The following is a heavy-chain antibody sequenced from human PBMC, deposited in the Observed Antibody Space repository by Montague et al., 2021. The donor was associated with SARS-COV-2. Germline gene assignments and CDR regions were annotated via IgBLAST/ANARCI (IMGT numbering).Heavy chain of an antibody. CDR2: IYTSGST. J-gene: IGHJ5*02. CDR1: GGSIKSGIYY. D-gene: IGHD3-3*01. V-gene: IGHV4-61*02. CDR3: ARGTTVSSSGYYTGWFDP. Sequence: TLSLTCTVSGGSIKSGIYYWSWIRQPAGKGLEWIGRIYTSGSTNYNPSLNSRVTISVDTSKNQFSLKLGSVTAADTAVYYCARGTTVSSSGYYTGWFDPWGQGTLVTVSS.